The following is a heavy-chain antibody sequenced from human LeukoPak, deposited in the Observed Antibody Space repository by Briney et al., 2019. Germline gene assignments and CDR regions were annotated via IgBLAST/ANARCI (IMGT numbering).Heavy chain of an antibody. Sequence: ASVKVSCKASGYTFTSYGISWVRQAPGQGLEWMGWISAYNGNTNYAQKLQGRVTMTTDTSTSTAYMELRSLRSDDTAVYYCARGGKPVQVERRSILLYYYYYMDVWGKGTTVTVSS. J-gene: IGHJ6*03. CDR2: ISAYNGNT. CDR3: ARGGKPVQVERRSILLYYYYYMDV. CDR1: GYTFTSYG. D-gene: IGHD1-1*01. V-gene: IGHV1-18*01.